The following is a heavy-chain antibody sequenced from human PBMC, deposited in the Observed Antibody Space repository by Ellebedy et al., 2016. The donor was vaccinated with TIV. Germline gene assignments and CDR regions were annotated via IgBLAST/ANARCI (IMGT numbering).Heavy chain of an antibody. V-gene: IGHV4-61*05. CDR1: GGSISSSSYY. J-gene: IGHJ4*02. CDR2: IYYNESP. Sequence: SETLSLTCTVPGGSISSSSYYWSWIRQSPGRGLEWIAHIYYNESPNYNPSLKGRATMSVDTSKNQFSLKLSSVTAADTAVYYCARLGVVAGTVDYWGQGTLVTVSS. CDR3: ARLGVVAGTVDY. D-gene: IGHD6-19*01.